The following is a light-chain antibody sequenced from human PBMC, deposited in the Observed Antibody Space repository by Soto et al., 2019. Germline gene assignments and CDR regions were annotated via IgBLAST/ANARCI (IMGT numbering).Light chain of an antibody. CDR3: QQYGSSPPT. CDR1: QGISNY. Sequence: DIQMTQSPSSLSAYLGDRVTITCRASQGISNYLAWYQQKPGRLPKLLLFGASTLQSGVPDRFSGSGSGTDFTLTINRLEPEDFALYYCQQYGSSPPTFGQGTKVDIK. J-gene: IGKJ1*01. CDR2: GAS. V-gene: IGKV1-27*01.